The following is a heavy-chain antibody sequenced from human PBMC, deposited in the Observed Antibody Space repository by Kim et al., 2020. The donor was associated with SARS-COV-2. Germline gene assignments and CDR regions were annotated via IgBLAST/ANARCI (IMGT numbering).Heavy chain of an antibody. J-gene: IGHJ5*02. CDR1: GGTFSSYA. D-gene: IGHD3-3*01. V-gene: IGHV1-69*13. Sequence: SVKVSCKASGGTFSSYAISWVRQAPGQGLEWMGGIIPIFGTANYAQKFQGRVTITADESTSTAYMELSSLRSEDTAVYYCARVEGFFGVVINPGYNWFDPWGQGTLVTVSS. CDR3: ARVEGFFGVVINPGYNWFDP. CDR2: IIPIFGTA.